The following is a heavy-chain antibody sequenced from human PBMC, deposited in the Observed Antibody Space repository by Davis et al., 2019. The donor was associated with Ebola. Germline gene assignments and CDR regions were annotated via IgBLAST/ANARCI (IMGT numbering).Heavy chain of an antibody. J-gene: IGHJ4*02. D-gene: IGHD6-19*01. CDR3: ARQNFVYSSGWIISDDY. Sequence: GESLKISCAASGFTVSSNYMSWVRQAPGKGLEWVSVIYSGGSTYYADSVKGRFTISRDNAKNSLYLQMNSLRAEDTAVYYCARQNFVYSSGWIISDDYWGQGTLVTVSS. V-gene: IGHV3-66*04. CDR1: GFTVSSNY. CDR2: IYSGGST.